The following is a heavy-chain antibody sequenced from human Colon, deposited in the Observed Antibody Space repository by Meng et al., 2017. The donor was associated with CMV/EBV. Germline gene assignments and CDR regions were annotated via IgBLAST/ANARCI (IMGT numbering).Heavy chain of an antibody. J-gene: IGHJ5*02. V-gene: IGHV3-48*04. CDR2: ITSSSGSI. CDR3: ARDLQLSS. Sequence: GESLKISCAASGFSFSNYSMSWVRQAPGKGLEWVSSITSSSGSIYYADSVKGRFTILRDNAKNSLHLEMNSLRADDTAVYYCARDLQLSSWGQGTLVTVSS. CDR1: GFSFSNYS. D-gene: IGHD5-18*01.